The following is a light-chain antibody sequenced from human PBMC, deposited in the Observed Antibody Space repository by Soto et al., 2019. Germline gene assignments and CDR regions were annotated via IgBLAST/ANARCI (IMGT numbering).Light chain of an antibody. CDR3: QQYVSSPWA. Sequence: EIVLSQSPGTLCLSPGERATVSCRSSQSVTNSFLAWYQQKPGQAPRLLIYGASRRATGIPDRFTGSGSGTDFTLTISRLEPEDFAVYYCQQYVSSPWAFGQGTKVDIK. CDR2: GAS. J-gene: IGKJ1*01. CDR1: QSVTNSF. V-gene: IGKV3-20*01.